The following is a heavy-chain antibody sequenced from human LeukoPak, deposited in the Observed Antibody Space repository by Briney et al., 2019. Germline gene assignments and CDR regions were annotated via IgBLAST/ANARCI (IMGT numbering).Heavy chain of an antibody. J-gene: IGHJ6*02. CDR3: ARDQGWVYYGMDV. Sequence: SETLSLTCTVSGGSISSYYWSWIRQPPGKGLEWIGYIYYSGSTNYNPSLKSRVTISVDTSKNQFSLKLSSVTAADTAVYYCARDQGWVYYGMDVWGQGTTVTVSS. D-gene: IGHD6-19*01. CDR2: IYYSGST. CDR1: GGSISSYY. V-gene: IGHV4-59*01.